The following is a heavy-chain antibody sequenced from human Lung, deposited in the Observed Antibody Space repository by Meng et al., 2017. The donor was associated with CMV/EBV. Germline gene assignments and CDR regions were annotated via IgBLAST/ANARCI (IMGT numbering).Heavy chain of an antibody. D-gene: IGHD2-2*01. CDR2: ISGNGGGT. CDR1: GFTFSGYA. Sequence: GESXKISCAASGFTFSGYAMSWIRQAPGKGLEWVSVISGNGGGTYYADSAKGRFTISRDHSKDTVFLQMNSLRAEDTAVYYCAKAVPDGYYYGMDVWGQGTXVTVSS. V-gene: IGHV3-23*01. J-gene: IGHJ6*02. CDR3: AKAVPDGYYYGMDV.